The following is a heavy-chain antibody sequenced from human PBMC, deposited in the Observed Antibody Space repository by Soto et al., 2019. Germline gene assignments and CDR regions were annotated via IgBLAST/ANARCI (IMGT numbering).Heavy chain of an antibody. D-gene: IGHD2-15*01. Sequence: SETLSLTCTVSGGSISSYYWSWIRQPPGKGLEWIGYIYYSGSTNYNPSLKSRVTISVDTSKNQFSLKLSSVTAADTAVYYCARSGYCSGGSCYIPFDYWGQGTLVTVSS. V-gene: IGHV4-59*01. CDR1: GGSISSYY. CDR2: IYYSGST. CDR3: ARSGYCSGGSCYIPFDY. J-gene: IGHJ4*02.